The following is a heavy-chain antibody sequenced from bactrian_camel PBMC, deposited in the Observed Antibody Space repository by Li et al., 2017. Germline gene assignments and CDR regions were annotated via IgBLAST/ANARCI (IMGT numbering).Heavy chain of an antibody. CDR1: GYTYSSYC. D-gene: IGHD1*01. CDR3: AADALSFGPAMRAGLGPRDSPFLV. CDR2: AGSDGTT. J-gene: IGHJ4*01. V-gene: IGHV3S9*01. Sequence: HVQLVESGGGSVQTGGSLRLSCAASGYTYSSYCMGWFRQVPGKEREWVASAGSDGTTSYADSVKGRFTISKENGKNVLYLEMINLKPDDTAMYYCAADALSFGPAMRAGLGPRDSPFLVWGQGTQVTVS.